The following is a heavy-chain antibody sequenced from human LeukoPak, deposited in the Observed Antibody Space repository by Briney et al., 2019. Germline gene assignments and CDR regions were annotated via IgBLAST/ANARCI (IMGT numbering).Heavy chain of an antibody. Sequence: ASVNVSCKASGYTFTGYYMHWVRQAPGHGLEWMGWINPNSGGTNYPQKFQGRVTITRDPSISPAYIELSKLRSDDTAAYYCAREYCSSTSCYIHYFGMDVWGHGTTVTVSS. J-gene: IGHJ6*02. CDR3: AREYCSSTSCYIHYFGMDV. CDR2: INPNSGGT. D-gene: IGHD2-2*02. V-gene: IGHV1-2*02. CDR1: GYTFTGYY.